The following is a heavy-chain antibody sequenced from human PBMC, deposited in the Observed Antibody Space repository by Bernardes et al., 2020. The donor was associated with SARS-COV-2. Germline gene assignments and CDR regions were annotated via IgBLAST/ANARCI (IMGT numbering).Heavy chain of an antibody. CDR2: INHSGST. CDR3: ARGDIWFGELYSPVYYYGMDV. Sequence: ETLSPTCAVYGGSFSGYYWSWIRQTPGKGLEWIGEINHSGSTNYNPSLKSRVTISVDTSKNQFSLKLSSVTAADTAVYYCARGDIWFGELYSPVYYYGMDVWGQGTTVTVSS. CDR1: GGSFSGYY. J-gene: IGHJ6*02. V-gene: IGHV4-34*01. D-gene: IGHD3-10*01.